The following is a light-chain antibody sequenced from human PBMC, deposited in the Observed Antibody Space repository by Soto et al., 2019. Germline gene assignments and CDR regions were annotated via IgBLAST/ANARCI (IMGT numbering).Light chain of an antibody. V-gene: IGKV1-39*01. J-gene: IGKJ4*01. CDR2: AAS. CDR3: QQYNSYPLT. CDR1: QSISSY. Sequence: DIQMTQSPSSLSASVGDRVTITCRASQSISSYLNWYQQKPGKAPKLLIYAASSLQSGVPSRFSGGGSGTDFTLTISSLQPEDFATYYCQQYNSYPLTFGGGTKVDIK.